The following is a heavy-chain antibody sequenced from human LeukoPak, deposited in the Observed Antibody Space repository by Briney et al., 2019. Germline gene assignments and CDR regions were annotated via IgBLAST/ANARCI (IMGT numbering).Heavy chain of an antibody. CDR1: GGSVSSGTYY. D-gene: IGHD3-10*01. V-gene: IGHV4-61*02. Sequence: SETLSLTCTVSGGSVSSGTYYWSWIRQPAGKGLEWIGRLYTSATTNYNPSLKSRVTISVDTSKNQFSLKLSSVTAADTAVYYCARLRDLFGGFFDYWGQGILVTVSS. J-gene: IGHJ4*02. CDR3: ARLRDLFGGFFDY. CDR2: LYTSATT.